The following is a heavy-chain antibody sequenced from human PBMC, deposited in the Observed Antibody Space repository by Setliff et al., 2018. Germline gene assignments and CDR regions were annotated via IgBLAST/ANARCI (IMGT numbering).Heavy chain of an antibody. CDR1: GDSISGDY. D-gene: IGHD2-15*01. J-gene: IGHJ4*02. CDR2: IYYSGAT. Sequence: PSETLSLTCTVSGDSISGDYWSWIRQPPGKGLEWIGFIYYSGATTYNPSLKSRVTISLDTPKNQFSLRLSSVTAADTAVYYCARTRYGLGGRPYWGQGTLVTVSS. CDR3: ARTRYGLGGRPY. V-gene: IGHV4-59*01.